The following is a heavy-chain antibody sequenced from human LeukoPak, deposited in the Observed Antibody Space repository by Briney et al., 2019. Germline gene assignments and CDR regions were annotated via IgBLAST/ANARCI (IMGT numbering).Heavy chain of an antibody. Sequence: PSETLSLTCGVSGGPFSGSYWGWIRQPPGKGLEWIGEINLSGSTNYNSSLTSRVTISLDTSKNQFSLNLRSVTTADTAVYYCALVSTSLFGVVTAHFDSWGQGTLVAVSS. CDR2: INLSGST. CDR3: ALVSTSLFGVVTAHFDS. V-gene: IGHV4-34*01. J-gene: IGHJ4*02. CDR1: GGPFSGSY. D-gene: IGHD3-3*01.